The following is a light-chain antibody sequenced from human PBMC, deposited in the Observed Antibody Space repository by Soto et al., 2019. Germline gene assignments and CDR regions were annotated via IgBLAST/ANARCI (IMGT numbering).Light chain of an antibody. J-gene: IGLJ3*02. CDR2: EVS. CDR3: AGWDDSLNSWV. Sequence: QSALTQPASVSGSPGQSITISCTGTSSDVGGYNYVSWYQQHPGKAPKLMIYEVSNRPSGVPDRFSASKSGTSASLAISGLRSEDEADYYCAGWDDSLNSWVFGGGTKLTVL. CDR1: SSDVGGYNY. V-gene: IGLV2-14*01.